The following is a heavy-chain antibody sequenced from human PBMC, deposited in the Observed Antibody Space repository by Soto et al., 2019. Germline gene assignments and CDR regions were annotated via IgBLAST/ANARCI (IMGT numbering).Heavy chain of an antibody. CDR1: GFTFSSYW. V-gene: IGHV3-7*05. CDR3: AKDLVTYCSSTSCLSGIDY. CDR2: IKQDGSEK. J-gene: IGHJ4*02. Sequence: GGSLRLSCAASGFTFSSYWMSWVRQAPGKGLEWVANIKQDGSEKYYVDSVKGRFTISRDNAKNSLYLQMNSPRAEDTALYYCAKDLVTYCSSTSCLSGIDYWGQGTLVTVSS. D-gene: IGHD2-2*01.